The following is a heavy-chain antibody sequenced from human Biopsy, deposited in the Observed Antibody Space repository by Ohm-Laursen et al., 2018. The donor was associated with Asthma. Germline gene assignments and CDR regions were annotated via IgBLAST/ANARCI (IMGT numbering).Heavy chain of an antibody. CDR2: IIPVFGIT. CDR1: GGTFSSFA. CDR3: AKERGTMISSTDAFEM. J-gene: IGHJ3*02. D-gene: IGHD3-22*01. Sequence: SSVKVSCKGSGGTFSSFALSWVRQAPGQGLEWMGGIIPVFGITNDAQKFQDRVTITADVSTSTVYMELSSLRSEDTAVYYCAKERGTMISSTDAFEMWGQGTKVTVSS. V-gene: IGHV1-69*01.